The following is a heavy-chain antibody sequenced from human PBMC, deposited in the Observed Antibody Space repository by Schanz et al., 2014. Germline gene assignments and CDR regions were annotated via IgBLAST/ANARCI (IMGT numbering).Heavy chain of an antibody. Sequence: EVQLLESGGGLVQPGGSLRLSCAASGFTFSSYAMSWVRQAPGKGLEWVSIITGSGATYYADSVKGRFTISRDNPKKTLYLQMNSLRAEDTAVYYCARDHQWLARYYMDVWGKGTTVTVSS. D-gene: IGHD6-19*01. J-gene: IGHJ6*03. CDR2: ITGSGAT. CDR1: GFTFSSYA. CDR3: ARDHQWLARYYMDV. V-gene: IGHV3-23*01.